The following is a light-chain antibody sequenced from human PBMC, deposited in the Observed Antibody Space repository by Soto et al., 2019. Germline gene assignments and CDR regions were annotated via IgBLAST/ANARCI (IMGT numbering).Light chain of an antibody. V-gene: IGLV1-40*01. J-gene: IGLJ1*01. CDR3: QSYDSTLSARYV. CDR1: SSNIGAGYD. CDR2: ANI. Sequence: QSALTQPPSVSGAPGQRVTISCTGSSSNIGAGYDVHWHQQRPGAAPKLLISANINRPSGVPDRFSGSKSGTSASLAITGLQADDEGDYYCQSYDSTLSARYVFGTGTKVTVL.